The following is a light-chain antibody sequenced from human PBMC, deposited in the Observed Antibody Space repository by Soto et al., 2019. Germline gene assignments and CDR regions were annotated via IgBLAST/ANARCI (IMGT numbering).Light chain of an antibody. CDR1: QDINSR. CDR2: FAF. CDR3: QQAESLPRT. Sequence: DIQMTQSPSSVSASVGDRVTITCRASQDINSRLAWYQQKPGKAPKLLIYFAFNFERGVPSRFIGSGSGTDFTLTLTSRQPEEFATYYWQQAESLPRTLGGGTKVEIQ. J-gene: IGKJ4*01. V-gene: IGKV1-12*01.